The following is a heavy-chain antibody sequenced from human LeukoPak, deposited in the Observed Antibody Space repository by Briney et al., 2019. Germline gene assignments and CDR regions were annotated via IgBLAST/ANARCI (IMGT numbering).Heavy chain of an antibody. V-gene: IGHV1-46*01. Sequence: ASVKVSCKASGYTFTSYYMHWVRQAPGQGLEWMGIINPSGGSTSYAQKFQGRVTMTRDTSTSTVYMELSSLRSEDTAVYYCARVKSGKQWLWQSDGDFDYWGQGTLVTVSS. J-gene: IGHJ4*02. CDR2: INPSGGST. CDR1: GYTFTSYY. CDR3: ARVKSGKQWLWQSDGDFDY. D-gene: IGHD6-19*01.